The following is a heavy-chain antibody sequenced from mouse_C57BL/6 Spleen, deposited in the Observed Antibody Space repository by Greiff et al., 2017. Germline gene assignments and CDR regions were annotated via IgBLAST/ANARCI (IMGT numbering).Heavy chain of an antibody. V-gene: IGHV1-80*01. CDR3: AREDLTTRYFDV. D-gene: IGHD1-1*01. J-gene: IGHJ1*03. CDR1: GYAFSSYW. CDR2: IYPGDGDT. Sequence: QVQLKQSGAELVKPGASVKISCKASGYAFSSYWMNWVKQRPGKGLEWIGQIYPGDGDTNYNGKFKGKATLTADKSSSTAYMQLSSLTSEDSAVYFCAREDLTTRYFDVWGTGTTVTVSS.